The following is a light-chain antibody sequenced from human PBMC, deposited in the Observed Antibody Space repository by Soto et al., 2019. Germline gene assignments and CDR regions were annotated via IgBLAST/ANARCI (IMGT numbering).Light chain of an antibody. Sequence: QSVLTQPRSVSGSPGQSVTISCTGTSGDVGGYSYVSWYQQHPGKAPKLMISDVSKRPSGVPDRFSGSKSGNTASLTISGLQAEDEADYHCCSYAGTYTSINWVFGGGTKVTVL. CDR3: CSYAGTYTSINWV. J-gene: IGLJ3*02. CDR1: SGDVGGYSY. V-gene: IGLV2-11*01. CDR2: DVS.